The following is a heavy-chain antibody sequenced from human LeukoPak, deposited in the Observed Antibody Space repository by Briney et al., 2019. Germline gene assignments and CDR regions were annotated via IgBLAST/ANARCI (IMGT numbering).Heavy chain of an antibody. Sequence: GGSLRLSCAASGFTFSSYWMSWVRQAPGKGLEWVANIKQDGSEKYYVDSVKGRFTVSRDNAKNSLYLQMNSLRAEDTAVYYCAELGITMIGGVWGKGTTVTISS. CDR1: GFTFSSYW. CDR3: AELGITMIGGV. V-gene: IGHV3-7*01. D-gene: IGHD3-10*02. J-gene: IGHJ6*04. CDR2: IKQDGSEK.